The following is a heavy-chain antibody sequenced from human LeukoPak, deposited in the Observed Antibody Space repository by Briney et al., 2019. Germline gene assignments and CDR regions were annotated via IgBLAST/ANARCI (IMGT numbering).Heavy chain of an antibody. CDR2: ISAYNGNT. Sequence: GASVKVSCKASGYTFTSYGISWVRQAPGQGLEWMGWISAYNGNTNYAQKLQGRVTMTTDTSTSTAYMELRSLRSDNTAVYYCAREQPAGSGGRDFVYYFDYWGQGTLVTVSS. D-gene: IGHD2-15*01. V-gene: IGHV1-18*01. J-gene: IGHJ4*02. CDR1: GYTFTSYG. CDR3: AREQPAGSGGRDFVYYFDY.